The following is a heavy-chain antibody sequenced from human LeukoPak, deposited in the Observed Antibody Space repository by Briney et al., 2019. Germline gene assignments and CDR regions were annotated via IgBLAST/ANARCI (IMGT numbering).Heavy chain of an antibody. CDR2: MPFDEKVSDNEIP. CDR1: GDSISNNNWS. V-gene: IGHV4-39*01. Sequence: SETLSLTCSVSGDSISNNNWSWTWIRQLPGKGLEWIGTMPFDEKVSDNEIPSYNPSLKGRATISAEKSKNQLSLKVKSVTAADTASYYCAVLTLTGEAWWGWFDAWGQGTLVIVSS. CDR3: AVLTLTGEAWWGWFDA. D-gene: IGHD2-15*01. J-gene: IGHJ5*02.